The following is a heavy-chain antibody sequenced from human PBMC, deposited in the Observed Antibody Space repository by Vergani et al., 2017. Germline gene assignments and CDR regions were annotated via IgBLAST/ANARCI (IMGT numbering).Heavy chain of an antibody. CDR3: TTDLYCSSTSCYSIYYYYYMDV. Sequence: EVQLVESGGGLVKPGGSLRLSCAASGFTFSNAWMNWVRQAPGKGLEWVGRIKSKTDGGTTDYAAPVKGRFTISRDDSKNTLYLQMNSLKTEDTAVYYCTTDLYCSSTSCYSIYYYYYMDVWGKGTTVTVSS. J-gene: IGHJ6*03. CDR1: GFTFSNAW. D-gene: IGHD2-2*01. V-gene: IGHV3-15*07. CDR2: IKSKTDGGTT.